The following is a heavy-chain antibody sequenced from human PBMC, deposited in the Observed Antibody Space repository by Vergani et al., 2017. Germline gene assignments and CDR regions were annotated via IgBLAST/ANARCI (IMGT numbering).Heavy chain of an antibody. Sequence: QVQLVESGGGVVQPGGSLRLSCAASGFTFSSYGMHWVRQAPGKGLEWVAVIWYDGSNKYYADSVKGRFTISRDNSKNTLYLQMNSLRAEDTAVYYCARDLLLWFGELSRGGFDPWGQGTLVTVSS. CDR1: GFTFSSYG. D-gene: IGHD3-10*01. CDR3: ARDLLLWFGELSRGGFDP. V-gene: IGHV3-33*01. J-gene: IGHJ5*02. CDR2: IWYDGSNK.